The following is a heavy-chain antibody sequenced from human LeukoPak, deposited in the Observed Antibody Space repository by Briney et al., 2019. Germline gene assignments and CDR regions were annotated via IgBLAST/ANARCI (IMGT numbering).Heavy chain of an antibody. CDR1: GFTFNNYW. Sequence: GGSLRLSCAASGFTFNNYWIHWVRQAPGKGLVWVSRINTDGRTTTYADSVKGRFTISRDISKNTLYLQMNSLRAEDTAVYYCAKATGWYWGQGTLVTVSS. CDR3: AKATGWY. CDR2: INTDGRTT. J-gene: IGHJ4*02. D-gene: IGHD6-19*01. V-gene: IGHV3-74*01.